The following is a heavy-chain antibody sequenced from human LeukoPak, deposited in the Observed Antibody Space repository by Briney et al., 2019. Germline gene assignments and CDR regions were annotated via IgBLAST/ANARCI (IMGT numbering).Heavy chain of an antibody. CDR2: FDPEDAES. D-gene: IGHD5-24*01. CDR1: GDTLNELS. J-gene: IGHJ3*02. CDR3: VADHGGLERSIFDI. V-gene: IGHV1-24*01. Sequence: ASVKVSCKVSGDTLNELSIHWLRHAPGRGLEWMGGFDPEDAESIYAHTFQGRVTIIVDTSTDTTYLELSSLRSEDTAVYYCVADHGGLERSIFDIWGQGTMVTVSS.